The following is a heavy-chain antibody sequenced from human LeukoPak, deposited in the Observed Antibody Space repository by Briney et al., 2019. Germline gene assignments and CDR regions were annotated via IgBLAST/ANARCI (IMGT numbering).Heavy chain of an antibody. D-gene: IGHD1-26*01. CDR2: IYSGGRT. CDR3: AKSGVGATYIFDY. V-gene: IGHV3-53*01. CDR1: GFTVSSNY. J-gene: IGHJ4*02. Sequence: GGSLRLSCAVSGFTVSSNYMSWVRQAPGKGLEWVSVIYSGGRTYYADSVKGRFTISRDNSKNTLYLQMNSLRAEDTAVYYCAKSGVGATYIFDYWGQGTLVTVSS.